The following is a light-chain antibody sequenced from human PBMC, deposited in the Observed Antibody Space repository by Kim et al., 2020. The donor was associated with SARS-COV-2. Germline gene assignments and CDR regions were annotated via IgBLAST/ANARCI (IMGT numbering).Light chain of an antibody. CDR2: DAS. V-gene: IGKV1-12*01. CDR3: QQAGFPWT. J-gene: IGKJ1*01. CDR1: QGIVTY. Sequence: DIQMTQSPSSVSASVGDRVTITCRASQGIVTYLAWYQQKPGKAPKLLIYDASSLQSGVPSRFSGGGSGTEFTLTISSLQPEDCANYYCQQAGFPWTFGQGTKLEI.